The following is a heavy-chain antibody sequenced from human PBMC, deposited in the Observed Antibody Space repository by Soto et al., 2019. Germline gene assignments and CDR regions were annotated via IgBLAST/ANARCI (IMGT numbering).Heavy chain of an antibody. CDR2: VYHTGRT. J-gene: IGHJ4*02. V-gene: IGHV4-61*01. CDR1: GGSFKSGSYS. D-gene: IGHD3-3*01. Sequence: QVQLQESGPGLVKPSETLSLTCTVSGGSFKSGSYSWSWIRQPPGKGLVWIGYVYHTGRTSYNPSLKSRVSISMDTSKNQFSLNLDSVTAADTVVYFCASDFAYFGSWGQGTLITVSS. CDR3: ASDFAYFGS.